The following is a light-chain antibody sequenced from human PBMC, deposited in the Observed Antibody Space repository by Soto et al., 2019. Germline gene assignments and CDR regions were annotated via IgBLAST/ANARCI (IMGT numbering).Light chain of an antibody. CDR3: QSFDSSLSALYV. Sequence: QSVLTQPPSVSGAPGQRVTISCIGATSDVHWYQHLPGAAPKLLIYGNNNRPSGVPDRVSGSKSGTSASLAITGLQAEDEADDYCQSFDSSLSALYVFGTGTKLTVL. J-gene: IGLJ1*01. V-gene: IGLV1-40*01. CDR1: GATSD. CDR2: GNN.